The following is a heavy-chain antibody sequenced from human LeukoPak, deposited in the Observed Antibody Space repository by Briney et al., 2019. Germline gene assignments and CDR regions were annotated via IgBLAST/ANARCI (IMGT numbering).Heavy chain of an antibody. D-gene: IGHD2-15*01. CDR3: ARGGGGYCSGGSCYPFDY. J-gene: IGHJ4*02. CDR2: INSDGSST. V-gene: IGHV3-74*01. CDR1: GFTFSSYW. Sequence: GGSLRLSCAASGFTFSSYWMPWVRQAPGEGLVWVSRINSDGSSTTYADSVKGRFTISRDNAKNTLYLQMNSLRAEDTAVYYCARGGGGYCSGGSCYPFDYWGQGTLVTVSS.